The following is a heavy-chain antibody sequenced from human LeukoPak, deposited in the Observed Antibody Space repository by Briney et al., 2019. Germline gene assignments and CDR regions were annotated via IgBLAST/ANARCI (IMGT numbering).Heavy chain of an antibody. D-gene: IGHD3-10*01. V-gene: IGHV3-30*02. Sequence: PGGPLRRSCAASGVTFSTYGMNWLRQAPGKKPESVALIRHDGSETYHAESVKGRFTISRDDSKNTFYLQMNSLRAEDTAVYYCAKANRDHLSHYYGVDVWGQGTTVVVSS. CDR1: GVTFSTYG. CDR3: AKANRDHLSHYYGVDV. J-gene: IGHJ6*02. CDR2: IRHDGSET.